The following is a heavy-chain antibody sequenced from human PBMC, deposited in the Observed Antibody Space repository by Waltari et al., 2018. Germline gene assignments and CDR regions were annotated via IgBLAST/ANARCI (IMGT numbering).Heavy chain of an antibody. J-gene: IGHJ4*02. CDR3: ARAEGTGAGHFDY. CDR1: GFSLSTSGMR. D-gene: IGHD1-1*01. CDR2: IDWDDDK. Sequence: QVTLKESGPALVKPTQTLTLTCTFSGFSLSTSGMRVSWLRQPPGKALEWLPRIDWDDDKFYSTSLKTRLNTSKDTSKNQVVLTMTNMDPGETATYYCARAEGTGAGHFDYWGQGTLVTVSS. V-gene: IGHV2-70*04.